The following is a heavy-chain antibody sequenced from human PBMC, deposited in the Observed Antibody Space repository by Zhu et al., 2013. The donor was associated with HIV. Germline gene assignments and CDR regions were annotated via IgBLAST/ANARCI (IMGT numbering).Heavy chain of an antibody. D-gene: IGHD5-12*01. CDR1: GFTFDNYA. CDR3: AKVLAVATSRLDYYGMDV. J-gene: IGHJ6*02. V-gene: IGHV3-9*01. Sequence: EVQLVESGGGLVPPGRSLRLSCAASGFTFDNYAMHWVRQGPGKGLEWVSGISWNSGRIGYADSVKGRFTISRDNAKNSLFLQMNSLRPEDTALYYCAKVLAVATSRLDYYGMDVWGQGTTVTVSS. CDR2: ISWNSGRI.